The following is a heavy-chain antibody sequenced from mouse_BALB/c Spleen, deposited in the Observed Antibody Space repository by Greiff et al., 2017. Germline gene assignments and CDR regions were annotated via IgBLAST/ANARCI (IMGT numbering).Heavy chain of an antibody. J-gene: IGHJ3*01. V-gene: IGHV5-9-3*01. CDR2: ISSGGSYT. CDR1: GFTFSSYA. Sequence: EVKLMESGGGLVKPGGSLKLSCAASGFTFSSYAMSWVRQTPEKRLEWVATISSGGSYTYYPDSVKGRFTISRDNAKNTLYLQMSSLRSEDTAMYYCARLGNYWFAYWGQGTLVTVSA. CDR3: ARLGNYWFAY. D-gene: IGHD2-1*01.